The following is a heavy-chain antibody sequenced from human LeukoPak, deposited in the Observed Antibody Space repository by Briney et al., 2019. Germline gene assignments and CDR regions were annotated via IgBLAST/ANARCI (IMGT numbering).Heavy chain of an antibody. J-gene: IGHJ4*02. CDR1: GLTFRNYG. V-gene: IGHV3-30*03. CDR2: ISYDGSNK. CDR3: ARDVGRPGYYFDY. D-gene: IGHD6-6*01. Sequence: GGSLRLSCAASGLTFRNYGMHWVRQAPGKGLEWVAIISYDGSNKYYADSVKGRFTISRDNSKNTLYLQMNSLRAEDTAVYYCARDVGRPGYYFDYWGQGTLVTVSS.